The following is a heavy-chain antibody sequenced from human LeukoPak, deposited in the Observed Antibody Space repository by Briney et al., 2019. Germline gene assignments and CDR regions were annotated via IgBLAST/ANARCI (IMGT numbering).Heavy chain of an antibody. CDR2: IIPIFGTA. Sequence: ASVKVSCKASGGTFISYAISWVRQAPGQGLEWMGGIIPIFGTANYAQKFQGRVTITADESTSTAYMELSSLRSEDTAVYYCASSSSTYYGMDVWGQGTTVTVSS. CDR1: GGTFISYA. V-gene: IGHV1-69*13. J-gene: IGHJ6*02. CDR3: ASSSSTYYGMDV. D-gene: IGHD6-6*01.